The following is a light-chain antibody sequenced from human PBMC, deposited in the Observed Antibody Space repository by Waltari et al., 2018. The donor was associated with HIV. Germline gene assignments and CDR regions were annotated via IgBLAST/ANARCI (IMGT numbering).Light chain of an antibody. CDR1: QCVSSSY. CDR2: GAS. J-gene: IGKJ4*01. CDR3: QQYGSSLPLT. Sequence: EIVLTQSPGTLSLSPGERATLSCRASQCVSSSYLAWYQQKPGQTHRLLIYGASSRAAGIPDRFSGSVSGTDFTLTISRLEPEDFAVYYCQQYGSSLPLTFGGGTKVEIK. V-gene: IGKV3-20*01.